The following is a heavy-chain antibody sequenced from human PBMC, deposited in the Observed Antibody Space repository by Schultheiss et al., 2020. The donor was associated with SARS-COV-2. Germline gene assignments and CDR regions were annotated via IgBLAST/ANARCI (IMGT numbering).Heavy chain of an antibody. CDR3: AKDQSKLELLYYYYYGMDV. CDR2: ISSSSSTI. CDR1: GFTFSSYS. D-gene: IGHD1-7*01. Sequence: GGSLRLSCAASGFTFSSYSMNWVRQAPGKGLEWVSYISSSSSTIYYADSVKGRFTISRDNAKNSLYLQMNSLRDEDTAVYYCAKDQSKLELLYYYYYGMDVWGQGTTVTVSS. V-gene: IGHV3-48*02. J-gene: IGHJ6*02.